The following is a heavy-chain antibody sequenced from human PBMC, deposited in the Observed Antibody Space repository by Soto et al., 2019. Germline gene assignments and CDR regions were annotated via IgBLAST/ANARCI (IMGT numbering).Heavy chain of an antibody. D-gene: IGHD3-22*01. CDR2: IYPADSNT. V-gene: IGHV5-51*01. J-gene: IGHJ4*02. Sequence: PGESLNISCKGSGYSFTSHWIGWVRQLPGKGLEWMGIIYPADSNTKYSPSFQGQVTISADKSITTAYLQWSSLKASDTAMYYCARPRGYYFDTSGYYMDYWGQGTLVTVSS. CDR1: GYSFTSHW. CDR3: ARPRGYYFDTSGYYMDY.